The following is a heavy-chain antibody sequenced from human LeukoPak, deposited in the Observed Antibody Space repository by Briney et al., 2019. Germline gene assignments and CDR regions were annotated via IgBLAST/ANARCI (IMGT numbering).Heavy chain of an antibody. CDR2: IRGNGVTT. V-gene: IGHV3-23*01. D-gene: IGHD5-24*01. CDR1: GFTFSSYG. CDR3: ARDLGERDGYNFGY. Sequence: PGGSLRLSCAASGFTFSSYGMNWVRQAPGKGLEWVSGIRGNGVTTYYADSVKGRFTISRDNAKNSLYLQMNSLRAEDTAVYYCARDLGERDGYNFGYWGQGTLVTVSS. J-gene: IGHJ4*02.